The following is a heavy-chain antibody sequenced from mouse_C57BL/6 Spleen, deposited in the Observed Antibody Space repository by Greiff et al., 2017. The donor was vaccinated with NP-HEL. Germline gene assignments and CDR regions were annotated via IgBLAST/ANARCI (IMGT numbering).Heavy chain of an antibody. CDR1: GYTFTSYW. V-gene: IGHV1-69*01. D-gene: IGHD1-1*02. CDR2: IDPSDSYT. CDR3: ASGWSRAMDY. J-gene: IGHJ4*01. Sequence: QVQLQQPGAELVMPGASVKLSCTASGYTFTSYWMHWVQQRPGQGLEWIGEIDPSDSYTNYNQKFKGKSTLTVDKSSSTAYMQLSSLTSEDSAVYYCASGWSRAMDYWGQGTSVTVSS.